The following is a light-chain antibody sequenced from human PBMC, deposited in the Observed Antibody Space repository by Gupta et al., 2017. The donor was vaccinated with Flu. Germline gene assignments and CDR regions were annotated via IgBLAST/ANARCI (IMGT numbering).Light chain of an antibody. CDR3: AAWDDSLNGQGV. CDR1: SSSIGSNV. CDR2: DDN. Sequence: TITSTGDSSSIGSNVVSWYQQLPGTAPKLLIYDDNQRPSGVPDRFSGSRSGNSASLAISGLQSEDEADYYCAAWDDSLNGQGVFGGGTKLTVL. J-gene: IGLJ3*02. V-gene: IGLV1-44*01.